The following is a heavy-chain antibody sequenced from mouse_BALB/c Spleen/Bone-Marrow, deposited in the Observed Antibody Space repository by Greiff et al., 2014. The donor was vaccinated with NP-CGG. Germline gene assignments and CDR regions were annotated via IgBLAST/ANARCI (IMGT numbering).Heavy chain of an antibody. Sequence: VQLQQSGAELVKPGASVKLSCTASGFKIKDTYMNWVKQRPEQGLEWIGRIDPANGNTKYDPKFQGKATITADTSSNTAYLQLSSLTSEDTAVYYCAIYYYGSSGFAYWGQGTLVTVSA. D-gene: IGHD1-1*01. J-gene: IGHJ3*01. V-gene: IGHV14-3*02. CDR2: IDPANGNT. CDR3: AIYYYGSSGFAY. CDR1: GFKIKDTY.